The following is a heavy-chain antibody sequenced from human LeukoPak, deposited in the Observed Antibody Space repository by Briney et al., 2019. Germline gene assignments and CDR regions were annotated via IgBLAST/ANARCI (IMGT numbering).Heavy chain of an antibody. Sequence: GGSLRLSCAASGFTFSSYGMHWVRQAPGKGLEWVAFIRYDGSNKYYADSVKGRFTISRDNSKNTLYLQMNSLRAEDTAVYYCARDLMSSSAFDIWGQGTMVTVSS. CDR3: ARDLMSSSAFDI. V-gene: IGHV3-30*02. CDR1: GFTFSSYG. D-gene: IGHD2/OR15-2a*01. CDR2: IRYDGSNK. J-gene: IGHJ3*02.